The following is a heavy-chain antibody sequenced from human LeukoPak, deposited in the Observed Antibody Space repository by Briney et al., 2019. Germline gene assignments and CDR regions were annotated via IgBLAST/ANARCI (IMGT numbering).Heavy chain of an antibody. CDR3: ARRETYSSSSLGKRNWFDP. V-gene: IGHV4-34*01. D-gene: IGHD6-13*01. CDR2: INHSGST. Sequence: SETLSLTCAVYGGSFSGYYWSWIRQPPGKGLEWIGEINHSGSTNYNPSLKSRVTISVDTSKNQFSLKLSSVTAADTAVYYCARRETYSSSSLGKRNWFDPWGQGTLVTVSS. CDR1: GGSFSGYY. J-gene: IGHJ5*02.